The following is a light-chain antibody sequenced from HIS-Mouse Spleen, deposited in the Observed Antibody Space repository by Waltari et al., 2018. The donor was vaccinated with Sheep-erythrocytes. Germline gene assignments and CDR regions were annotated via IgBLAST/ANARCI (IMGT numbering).Light chain of an antibody. J-gene: IGLJ3*02. CDR2: EGS. CDR1: SSDVGSYNL. V-gene: IGLV2-23*01. Sequence: QSALTQPASVSGSPGQSITISCTGTSSDVGSYNLVSWYQQHPGKAPNLMIYEGSKRASGVSNRFSGSKSGNTASLTISGLQGGDEADYYCCSYAGSSTPWVFGGGTKLTVL. CDR3: CSYAGSSTPWV.